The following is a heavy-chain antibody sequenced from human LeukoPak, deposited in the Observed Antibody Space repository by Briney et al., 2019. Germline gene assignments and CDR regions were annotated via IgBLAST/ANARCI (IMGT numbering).Heavy chain of an antibody. Sequence: RPGGSLRLSCAVSGFSFSDYWVTWLRQTPGKGLEFVANINRDGSVKNYVDSVKGRFTISRDNAKNSLYLQMTSLRVDDTAIYYCARDPGFSSFDYWGQGTLVTVSS. CDR2: INRDGSVK. V-gene: IGHV3-7*01. CDR3: ARDPGFSSFDY. CDR1: GFSFSDYW. J-gene: IGHJ4*02. D-gene: IGHD3-3*02.